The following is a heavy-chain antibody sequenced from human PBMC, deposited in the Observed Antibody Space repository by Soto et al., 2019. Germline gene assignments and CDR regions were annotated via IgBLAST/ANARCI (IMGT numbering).Heavy chain of an antibody. CDR1: GYHFADYC. CDR2: IDPSITQT. J-gene: IGHJ4*02. Sequence: PXESLTISWKGSGYHFADYCITLVRPMRGKGLGWVRGIDPSITQTYYSTSFRGHVTISVNKSITNVFIQWSSLRASDTAMYSCARYIYKSGSGHNLQYYFDSWGQGTLVTVSS. CDR3: ARYIYKSGSGHNLQYYFDS. D-gene: IGHD6-19*01. V-gene: IGHV5-10-1*01.